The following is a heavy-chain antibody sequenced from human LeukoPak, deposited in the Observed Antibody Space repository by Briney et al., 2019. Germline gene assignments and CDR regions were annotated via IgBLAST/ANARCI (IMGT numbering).Heavy chain of an antibody. J-gene: IGHJ5*02. D-gene: IGHD2-15*01. CDR1: GGSFSGYY. V-gene: IGHV4-34*01. CDR3: ASTRRGGSPRFDP. CDR2: INHSGST. Sequence: SETLSLTCAVYGGSFSGYYWSWIRQPPGKGLEWIGEINHSGSTNYNPSLKSRVTISVDTSKNQFSLKLSSVTAADTAVYYCASTRRGGSPRFDPWGQGTLVTVSS.